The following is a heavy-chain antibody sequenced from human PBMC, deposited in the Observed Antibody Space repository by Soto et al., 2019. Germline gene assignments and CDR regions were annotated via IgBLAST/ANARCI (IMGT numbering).Heavy chain of an antibody. Sequence: SLRLSCAASGFTFSSYAMHWVRQAPGKGLEGVAVISYDGSNKYYAYSVKVRFTISRDNSKNTLYLQMNSLRAEDTAVYYCVTSMAHRGYYDAAGVYFDXWGQGTPVTVSX. D-gene: IGHD3-22*01. CDR3: VTSMAHRGYYDAAGVYFDX. CDR1: GFTFSSYA. V-gene: IGHV3-30-3*01. CDR2: ISYDGSNK. J-gene: IGHJ4*02.